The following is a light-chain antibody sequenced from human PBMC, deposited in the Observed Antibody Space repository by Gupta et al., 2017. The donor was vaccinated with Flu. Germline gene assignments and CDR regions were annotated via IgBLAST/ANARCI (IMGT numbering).Light chain of an antibody. CDR2: ENN. V-gene: IGLV1-51*02. Sequence: QSVLTQPPSVSAAPGQKVTISCSGSSSNIGNNYVSWYQQLPGTAPNLLIYENNKRPSGSPARLSCSTSGTSATLGITGLQTGDEADYYCGTWDSSLSAGYVFGTGTKVTVL. CDR3: GTWDSSLSAGYV. CDR1: SSNIGNNY. J-gene: IGLJ1*01.